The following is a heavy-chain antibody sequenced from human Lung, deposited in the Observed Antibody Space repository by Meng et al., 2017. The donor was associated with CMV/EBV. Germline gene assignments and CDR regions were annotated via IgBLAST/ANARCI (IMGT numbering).Heavy chain of an antibody. CDR3: AKTFYGSSWYDGYYFDY. CDR2: ISNSGGYST. D-gene: IGHD6-13*01. J-gene: IGHJ4*02. Sequence: GGSLRLSCAASGFTFRTYPMSWVRQAPGKGLEWVSTISNSGGYSTYYADSVEGRFTISRDNSKNTLYLQMNSLRVDDTAVYYCAKTFYGSSWYDGYYFDYWSQGTLVTFSS. CDR1: GFTFRTYP. V-gene: IGHV3-23*01.